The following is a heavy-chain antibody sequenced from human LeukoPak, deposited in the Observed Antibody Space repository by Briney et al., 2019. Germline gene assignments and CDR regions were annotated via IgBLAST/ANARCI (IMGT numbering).Heavy chain of an antibody. CDR2: IIPILGIA. V-gene: IGHV1-69*02. Sequence: GASVKVSCKASGGTFSSYTISWVRQAPGQGLEWMARIIPILGIANYSQMFQGRVTITADKSTSTAYMELSSLRSEDTAVYYCARGYRVITAHYDAFDIWGQGTMVTVSP. D-gene: IGHD1-20*01. CDR3: ARGYRVITAHYDAFDI. CDR1: GGTFSSYT. J-gene: IGHJ3*02.